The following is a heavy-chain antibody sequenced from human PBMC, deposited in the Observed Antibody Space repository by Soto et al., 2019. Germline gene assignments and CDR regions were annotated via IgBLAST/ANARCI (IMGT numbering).Heavy chain of an antibody. Sequence: GASVKVSCKASGGTFSSYTISWVRQAPGQGLEWMGRIIPILGIANYAQKFQGRVTITADKSTSTAYMELSSLRSEDTAVYYCARVLFPIFGVEDYWGQGTLVTVSS. J-gene: IGHJ4*02. CDR1: GGTFSSYT. CDR2: IIPILGIA. CDR3: ARVLFPIFGVEDY. D-gene: IGHD3-3*01. V-gene: IGHV1-69*02.